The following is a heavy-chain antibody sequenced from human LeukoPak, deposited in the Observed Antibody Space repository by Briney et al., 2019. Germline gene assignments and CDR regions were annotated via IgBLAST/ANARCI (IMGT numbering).Heavy chain of an antibody. CDR3: TRDQMNY. CDR1: EFTFSRNY. J-gene: IGHJ4*02. D-gene: IGHD5-24*01. CDR2: IFSNGDK. Sequence: PGGSLRLSCTASEFTFSRNYMHWVRQAPGKGLEWVSLIFSNGDKKYTEYVKGGFTISRDTSKNTVSLQMNGLRVEDTAMYYCTRDQMNYWGQGTLVTVSS. V-gene: IGHV3-53*01.